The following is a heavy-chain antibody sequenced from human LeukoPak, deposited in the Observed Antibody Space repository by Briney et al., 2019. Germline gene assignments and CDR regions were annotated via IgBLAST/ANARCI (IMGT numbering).Heavy chain of an antibody. J-gene: IGHJ4*02. CDR1: GFTVSSNY. CDR3: AREGGGYFDY. Sequence: GGSLRLSCAVSGFTVSSNYMSWVRQAPGKGLECVSIIYSGGSTYYGDSVKGRFTISRDNSKNTLYLQMNSLRGEDSAVYYCAREGGGYFDYWGQGTLVTVSS. V-gene: IGHV3-53*01. CDR2: IYSGGST. D-gene: IGHD4-23*01.